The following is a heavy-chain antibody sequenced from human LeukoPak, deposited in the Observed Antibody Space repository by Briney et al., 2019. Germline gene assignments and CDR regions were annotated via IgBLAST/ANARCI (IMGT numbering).Heavy chain of an antibody. CDR3: ARWGYSWDY. CDR2: IYYSGST. J-gene: IGHJ4*02. Sequence: SETLSLTCTVSGGSISSYYWSWIRQPPGKGLEWIGYIYYSGSTYYNPSLKSRVTISVDTSKNQFSLKLSSVTAADTAVYYCARWGYSWDYWGQGTLVTVSS. V-gene: IGHV4-59*12. D-gene: IGHD2-15*01. CDR1: GGSISSYY.